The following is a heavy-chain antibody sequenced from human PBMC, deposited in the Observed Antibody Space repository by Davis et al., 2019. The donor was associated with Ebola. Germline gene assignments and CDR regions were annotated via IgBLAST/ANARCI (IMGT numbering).Heavy chain of an antibody. V-gene: IGHV3-23*01. J-gene: IGHJ5*02. CDR3: VKDSPGDYYGSGGGS. CDR2: ISGRGTNS. CDR1: GFMFSSYT. D-gene: IGHD3-10*01. Sequence: GESLKISCEASGFMFSSYTMNWVRQSPGQGLEWVSRISGRGTNSYYADSVKGRFTISRDNSKNTLYLQMDSLRVEDTAVYYCVKDSPGDYYGSGGGSWGQGTLVTVSS.